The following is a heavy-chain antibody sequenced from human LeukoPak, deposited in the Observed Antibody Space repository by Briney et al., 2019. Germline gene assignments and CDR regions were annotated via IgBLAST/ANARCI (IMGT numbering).Heavy chain of an antibody. CDR1: GFTFSSYA. CDR3: ARDLWAVPFDY. Sequence: QSGGSLRLSCAASGFTFSSYAMSWVRQAPGKGLEWVSYISSSSSTIYYADSVKGRFTISRDNAKNSLYLQMNSLRAEDTAVYYCARDLWAVPFDYWGQGTLVTVSS. D-gene: IGHD1-26*01. V-gene: IGHV3-48*04. J-gene: IGHJ4*02. CDR2: ISSSSSTI.